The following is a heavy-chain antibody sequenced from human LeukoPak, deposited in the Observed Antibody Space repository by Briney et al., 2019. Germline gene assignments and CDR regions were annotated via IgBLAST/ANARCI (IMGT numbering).Heavy chain of an antibody. J-gene: IGHJ4*02. CDR1: GFTFSSYA. CDR2: ISSNGGST. Sequence: GGSLRLSCAASGFTFSSYAMHWVRQAPGKGLEYVSAISSNGGSTYYANSVKGRFTISRDNSKNTLYLQMGSLRAEDMAVYYCARRSYVGGSYSHFDYWGQGTLVTVSS. D-gene: IGHD1-26*01. CDR3: ARRSYVGGSYSHFDY. V-gene: IGHV3-64*01.